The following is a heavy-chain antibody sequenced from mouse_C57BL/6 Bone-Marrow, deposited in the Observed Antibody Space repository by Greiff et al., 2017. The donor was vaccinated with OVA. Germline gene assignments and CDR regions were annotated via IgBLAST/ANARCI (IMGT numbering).Heavy chain of an antibody. V-gene: IGHV5-6*01. D-gene: IGHD1-1*01. J-gene: IGHJ1*03. CDR1: GFTFSSYG. CDR3: ARHWDYYGSPGYFDV. CDR2: ISSGGSYT. Sequence: DVHLVESGGDLVKPGGSLKLSCAASGFTFSSYGMSWVRPTPDKRLEWVATISSGGSYTYYPDSVKGRFTISSDNAKNTLYLQMSSLKSEDTAMYYCARHWDYYGSPGYFDVWGTGTTVTVSS.